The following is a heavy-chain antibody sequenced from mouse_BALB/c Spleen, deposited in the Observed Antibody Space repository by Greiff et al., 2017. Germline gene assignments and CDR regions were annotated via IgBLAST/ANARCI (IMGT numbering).Heavy chain of an antibody. CDR1: GYTFTSYV. Sequence: VQLQQSGPELVKPGASVKMSCKASGYTFTSYVMHWVKQKPGQDLEWIGYINPYNDGTKYNEKFKGKATLTSDKSSNTAYMELNSLTSEDSAVYYCGKGQYGNSFDCRGGGTTRTVS. J-gene: IGHJ2*01. V-gene: IGHV1-14*01. CDR2: INPYNDGT. D-gene: IGHD2-10*02. CDR3: GKGQYGNSFDC.